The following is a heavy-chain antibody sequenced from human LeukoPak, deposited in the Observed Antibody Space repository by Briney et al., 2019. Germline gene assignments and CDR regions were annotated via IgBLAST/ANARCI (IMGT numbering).Heavy chain of an antibody. D-gene: IGHD3-10*01. J-gene: IGHJ4*02. V-gene: IGHV4-39*07. CDR3: AREPPLYNYYGSGSETLFDY. CDR2: IYYSGST. CDR1: GGSISSSSSY. Sequence: SETLSLTCTVSGGSISSSSSYWAWIRQPPGTGLEWIGNIYYSGSTYYSPSLKSRVTISVDTSKNQFSLKLSSVTAADTAVYYCAREPPLYNYYGSGSETLFDYWGQGTLVTVSS.